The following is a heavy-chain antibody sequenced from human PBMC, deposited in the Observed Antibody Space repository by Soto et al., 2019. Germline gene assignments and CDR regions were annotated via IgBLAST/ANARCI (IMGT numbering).Heavy chain of an antibody. Sequence: QVQLVESGGDLVKPGGSLRLSCAASGYTFSDYYMSWIRQAPGKGLEWISYIDTSGTKIYYADSVKGRFTITRDNAKNSLYLEMNSQRAEVTAVFYCACRDGRWSGYLSPVDYWGQGTLVTVSA. CDR1: GYTFSDYY. D-gene: IGHD3-3*01. CDR3: ACRDGRWSGYLSPVDY. V-gene: IGHV3-11*01. J-gene: IGHJ4*02. CDR2: IDTSGTKI.